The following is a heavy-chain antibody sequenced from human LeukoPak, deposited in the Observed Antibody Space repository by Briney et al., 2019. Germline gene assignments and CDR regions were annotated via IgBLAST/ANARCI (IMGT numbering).Heavy chain of an antibody. Sequence: GGSLRLSCAATGFTVNNNYMSWVRQAPGKGLEWVSVIYSGGSTFYVDSVKGRLTISRDNSKNTLYLHMDSLRAEDTAVYYCAGGVLPYYFDYWGQGTLVTVSS. V-gene: IGHV3-66*01. CDR2: IYSGGST. CDR1: GFTVNNNY. J-gene: IGHJ4*02. CDR3: AGGVLPYYFDY.